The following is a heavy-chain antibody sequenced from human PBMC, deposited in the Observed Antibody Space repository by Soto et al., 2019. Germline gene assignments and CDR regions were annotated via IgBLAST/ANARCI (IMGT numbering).Heavy chain of an antibody. V-gene: IGHV3-23*01. D-gene: IGHD1-26*01. CDR2: ISGSGGST. J-gene: IGHJ4*02. Sequence: EVQLLESGGGLVQPGGSLRLSCAASGFTFSSYAMRWVRQAPVKGLEWVSAISGSGGSTYYADSVKGRFTISRDNSKDTLYLQMNSLRAGDTAVYYCARRGRGSYYDYWGQGTLVTVSS. CDR1: GFTFSSYA. CDR3: ARRGRGSYYDY.